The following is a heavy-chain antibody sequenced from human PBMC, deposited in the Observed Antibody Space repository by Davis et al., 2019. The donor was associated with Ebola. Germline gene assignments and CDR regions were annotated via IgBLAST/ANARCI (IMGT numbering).Heavy chain of an antibody. D-gene: IGHD3-16*01. J-gene: IGHJ4*02. V-gene: IGHV3-33*01. CDR2: IWNDGSYE. Sequence: GESLKISCAASGFTFRSYGMHWVRQAPGKGLEWVAVIWNDGSYEYYVDSVKGRFTISRDNSKDTLYLQMNSLRLEDTAVYYCVRDYNDGIGRFDYWGQGTLVTVSS. CDR3: VRDYNDGIGRFDY. CDR1: GFTFRSYG.